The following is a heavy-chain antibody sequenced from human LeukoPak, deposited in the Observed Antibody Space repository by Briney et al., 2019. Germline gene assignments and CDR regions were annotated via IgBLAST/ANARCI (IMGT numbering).Heavy chain of an antibody. Sequence: GGSLRLSCAASGFTFSSYAMSWVRQAPGKGLEWVSAISGSGGSTYYADSVKGRFTISRDNPKNTRYLQMNTLRAEDTAVYYCAKLSKSESRLLAWGRYYFDYWGQGTLVTVSS. V-gene: IGHV3-23*01. CDR2: ISGSGGST. CDR3: AKLSKSESRLLAWGRYYFDY. J-gene: IGHJ4*02. D-gene: IGHD3-22*01. CDR1: GFTFSSYA.